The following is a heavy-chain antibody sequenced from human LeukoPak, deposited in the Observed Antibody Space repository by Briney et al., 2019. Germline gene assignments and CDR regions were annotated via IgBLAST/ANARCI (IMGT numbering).Heavy chain of an antibody. Sequence: SIRQPPGKGLEWIGYIYYSGSTNYNPSLKSRVTISVDTSKNQFSLKLSSVTAADTAVYYCAREHSGYDFPGRDYYYMDVWGKGTTVTVSS. D-gene: IGHD5-12*01. V-gene: IGHV4-59*01. J-gene: IGHJ6*03. CDR3: AREHSGYDFPGRDYYYMDV. CDR2: IYYSGST.